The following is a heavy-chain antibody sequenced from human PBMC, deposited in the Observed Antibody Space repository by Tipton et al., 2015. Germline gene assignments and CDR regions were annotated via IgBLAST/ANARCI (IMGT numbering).Heavy chain of an antibody. V-gene: IGHV1-69*13. CDR3: ARVRTVGVTVVTPLGAFDM. D-gene: IGHD4-23*01. CDR1: GYTFTSYA. CDR2: IIPIFGTA. Sequence: QLVQSGPEVKKPGASVKVSCKASGYTFTSYAISWVRQAPGQGLEWMGGIIPIFGTANYAQKFQGRVTITADESTSTAYMELSSLRSEDTAVYYCARVRTVGVTVVTPLGAFDMWGQGTMVTVSS. J-gene: IGHJ3*02.